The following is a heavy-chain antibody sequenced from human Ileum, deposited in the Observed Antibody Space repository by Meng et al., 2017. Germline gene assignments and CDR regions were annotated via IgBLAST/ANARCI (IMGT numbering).Heavy chain of an antibody. CDR3: ARVELRGDTRDSCGLDH. Sequence: QGQLQHWGAGLLKPSETLSLTCVVYGGSLTDYYWSWIRQTPGKGLEWIGEINHGGNTNYNPSLKSRVTISIDTSRDQFSLKLTSVTAADTAVYYCARVELRGDTRDSCGLDHWGQGTLVTVSS. CDR2: INHGGNT. J-gene: IGHJ4*02. D-gene: IGHD3-22*01. CDR1: GGSLTDYY. V-gene: IGHV4-34*01.